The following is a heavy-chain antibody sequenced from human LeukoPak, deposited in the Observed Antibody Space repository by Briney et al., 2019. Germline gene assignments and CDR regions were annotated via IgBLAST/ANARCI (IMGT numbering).Heavy chain of an antibody. CDR1: GYTFTSYG. CDR3: ASGVGYSYGPTFDY. Sequence: ASVKVSCKAYGYTFTSYGISWVRQAPGQGLEWMGWISAYNGNTNYAQKLQGRVTLTTDTSTSTAYMELRSLRSDDTAVYYCASGVGYSYGPTFDYWGQGTLVTVSS. V-gene: IGHV1-18*01. J-gene: IGHJ4*02. D-gene: IGHD5-18*01. CDR2: ISAYNGNT.